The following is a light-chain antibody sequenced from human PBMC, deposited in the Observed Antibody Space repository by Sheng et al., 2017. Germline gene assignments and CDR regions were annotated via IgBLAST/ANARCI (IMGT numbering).Light chain of an antibody. CDR3: QQTYSFPRT. V-gene: IGKV1-8*01. CDR1: QGISSY. J-gene: IGKJ3*01. CDR2: AAS. Sequence: IQMTQSPSSLSASTGDRVTITCRASQGISSYLAWYQQKPGKAPKLLIYAASTLQSGVPSRFSGGGFGTDFTLTITSLQPEDFSTYYCQQTYSFPRTFGPGTKVEIK.